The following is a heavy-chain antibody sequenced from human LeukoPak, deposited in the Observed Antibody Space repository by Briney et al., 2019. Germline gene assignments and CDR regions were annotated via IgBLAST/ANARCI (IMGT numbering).Heavy chain of an antibody. CDR1: GYTFTAYY. D-gene: IGHD1-14*01. CDR3: VRDVFAEYNTHHKFDP. Sequence: ASVKVSCKASGYTFTAYYMHWVRQAPGQGLEWMGWINPNTGGTDYAQRFQGRVTMTRDTSISTAYMELSSLISDDTAVYYCVRDVFAEYNTHHKFDPWGQGTLVTVSS. J-gene: IGHJ5*02. CDR2: INPNTGGT. V-gene: IGHV1-2*02.